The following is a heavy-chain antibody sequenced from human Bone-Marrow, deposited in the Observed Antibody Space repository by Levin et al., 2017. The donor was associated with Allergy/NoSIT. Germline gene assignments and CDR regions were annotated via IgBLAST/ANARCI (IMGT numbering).Heavy chain of an antibody. Sequence: SQTLSLTCTVSGGSISGSYWNWIRQPPGKGLEWIGYVYYTGSTNYNPSLRSRVTISVDTSKNQFSLKLSSVTPADTAVYYCSREIPAAGHFDYWGQGTLVTVSS. CDR3: SREIPAAGHFDY. CDR1: GGSISGSY. V-gene: IGHV4-59*01. J-gene: IGHJ4*02. D-gene: IGHD6-13*01. CDR2: VYYTGST.